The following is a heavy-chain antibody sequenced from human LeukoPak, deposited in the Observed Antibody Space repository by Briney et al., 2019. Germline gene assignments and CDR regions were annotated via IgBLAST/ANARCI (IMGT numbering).Heavy chain of an antibody. CDR1: GYTFTSYA. CDR3: ARAVGSGSHPPDFDY. CDR2: INAGNGNT. V-gene: IGHV1-3*01. Sequence: VASVKVSCKASGYTFTSYAMHWVRQAPGQRLEWMGWINAGNGNTKYSQKFQGRVTITRDTSASTAYMELSSLRSEDTAVYYCARAVGSGSHPPDFDYWGQGTLVTVSS. D-gene: IGHD1-26*01. J-gene: IGHJ4*02.